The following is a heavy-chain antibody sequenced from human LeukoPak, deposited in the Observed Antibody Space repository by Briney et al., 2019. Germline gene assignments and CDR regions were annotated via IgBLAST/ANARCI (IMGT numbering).Heavy chain of an antibody. CDR1: GGSISSGGYY. CDR2: TYYSGST. CDR3: ARGGYSYDLRFDY. Sequence: SETLSLTCTVSGGSISSGGYYWSWIRQHPGKGLEWIGYTYYSGSTYYNPSLKSRVTISVDTSKNQFSLKLSSVTAADTAAYYCARGGYSYDLRFDYWGQGTLVTVSS. J-gene: IGHJ4*02. V-gene: IGHV4-61*08. D-gene: IGHD5-18*01.